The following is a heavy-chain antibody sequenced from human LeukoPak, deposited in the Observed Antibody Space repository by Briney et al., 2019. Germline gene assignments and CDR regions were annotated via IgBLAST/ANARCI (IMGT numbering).Heavy chain of an antibody. V-gene: IGHV3-48*03. CDR2: ISSSGSTI. CDR3: ARGGYHHGFDV. D-gene: IGHD5-18*01. Sequence: GGSLRLSCAASGFTFSNYEMNWVRQAPGKGLEWVSYISSSGSTIYYADSVKGRFTISRDNAKNSLYLQMNSLRAEDTAVYYCARGGYHHGFDVWGQGTMVTVSS. CDR1: GFTFSNYE. J-gene: IGHJ3*01.